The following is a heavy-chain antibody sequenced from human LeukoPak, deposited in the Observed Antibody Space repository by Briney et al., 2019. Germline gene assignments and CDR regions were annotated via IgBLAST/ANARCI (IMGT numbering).Heavy chain of an antibody. CDR2: IYHSGST. V-gene: IGHV4-30-2*02. CDR1: GGSISSGGYS. J-gene: IGHJ4*02. D-gene: IGHD1-1*01. Sequence: SQTLSLTCAVSGGSISSGGYSWSWIRQPPGKGLEWIGYIYHSGSTYYNPSLKSRVTISVDTSKNQFSLKLRSVTAADTAVYYCARGASWTDFDYWGQGTLVTVSS. CDR3: ARGASWTDFDY.